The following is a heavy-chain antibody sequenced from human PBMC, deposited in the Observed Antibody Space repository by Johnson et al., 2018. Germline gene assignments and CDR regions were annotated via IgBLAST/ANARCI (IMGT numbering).Heavy chain of an antibody. D-gene: IGHD5-18*01. V-gene: IGHV3-11*04. CDR3: ARGERAYSYGPTRGYFHD. Sequence: QVQLVESGGGLVQPGGSLRLSCVASGFTFSDYYMSWIRQAPGKGLEWVSYIRGSGNTLYSAASVKGRFPISRDHAKNSLLLQMNSLRAEDPAVYYCARGERAYSYGPTRGYFHDWGQGTLVSVSS. CDR1: GFTFSDYY. J-gene: IGHJ1*01. CDR2: IRGSGNTL.